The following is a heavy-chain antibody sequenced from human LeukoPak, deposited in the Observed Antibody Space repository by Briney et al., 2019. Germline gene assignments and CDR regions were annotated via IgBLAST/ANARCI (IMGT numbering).Heavy chain of an antibody. D-gene: IGHD4-17*01. J-gene: IGHJ4*02. CDR2: ISNSGGNT. CDR1: GFTFSSHA. CDR3: AKDLCGDYDFDY. V-gene: IGHV3-23*01. Sequence: GGSLRLSCAASGFTFSSHAMNWVRQAPGKGLEWVSGISNSGGNTYYADSVKGRFTISRDNSKDTLYLQMNSLRAEDTAVYYCAKDLCGDYDFDYWGQGTLVTVSS.